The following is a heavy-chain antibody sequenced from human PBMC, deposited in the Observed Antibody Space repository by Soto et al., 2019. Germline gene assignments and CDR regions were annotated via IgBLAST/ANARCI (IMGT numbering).Heavy chain of an antibody. CDR1: VYIFPWYH. CDR2: MNPNSGST. CDR3: ATVGWVYSGGWWRGDY. V-gene: IGHV1-8*01. Sequence: ASVPDSRQSSVYIFPWYHINWVRPASGHGLEWMGWMNPNSGSTGYAQKSRGRITMTSNTSISTAYMELSSLRSEDTAVYYCATVGWVYSGGWWRGDYWGQGTLVTVSS. D-gene: IGHD6-19*01. J-gene: IGHJ4*02.